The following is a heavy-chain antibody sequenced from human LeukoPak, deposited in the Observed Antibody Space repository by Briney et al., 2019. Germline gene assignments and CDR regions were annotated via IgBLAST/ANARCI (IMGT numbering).Heavy chain of an antibody. CDR3: ATNSDYRFEY. V-gene: IGHV3-30*02. Sequence: GGSLRLSCAASGFIYSSYGMEWVRQAPGKGLEWVAFIRYDGSNKYYADSAKGRFTISRDNSKNTLYPQMNSLRAEDTAVYYCATNSDYRFEYWGQGTLVTVSS. D-gene: IGHD3-22*01. J-gene: IGHJ4*02. CDR2: IRYDGSNK. CDR1: GFIYSSYG.